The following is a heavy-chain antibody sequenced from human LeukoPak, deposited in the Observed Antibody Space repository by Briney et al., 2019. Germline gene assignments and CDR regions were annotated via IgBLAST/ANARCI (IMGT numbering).Heavy chain of an antibody. D-gene: IGHD6-19*01. V-gene: IGHV4-39*07. Sequence: PSETLSLTCAVSGASISGSGYYLGWIRQPPGKGLERIGNIYYTGSTYYNPSLKSRVTISVDTSKNQFSLKLSSVTAADTAVYYCAREPDRRLATYYFDYWGQGTLVTVSS. CDR3: AREPDRRLATYYFDY. CDR2: IYYTGST. J-gene: IGHJ4*02. CDR1: GASISGSGYY.